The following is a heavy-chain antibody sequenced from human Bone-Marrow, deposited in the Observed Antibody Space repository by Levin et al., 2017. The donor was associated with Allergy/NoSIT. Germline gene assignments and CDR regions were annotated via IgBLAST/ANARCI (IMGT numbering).Heavy chain of an antibody. D-gene: IGHD6-19*01. Sequence: SSETLSLTCTVSGGSISSYYWIWIRQPAGKGLEWIGRIYSSGTTNYNPSLKSRLTMSVDTSQNQFFLKLTSVTAADTAVYYCARDDITVAGTAFDIWGQGTMVTVSS. CDR3: ARDDITVAGTAFDI. V-gene: IGHV4-4*07. CDR2: IYSSGTT. J-gene: IGHJ3*02. CDR1: GGSISSYY.